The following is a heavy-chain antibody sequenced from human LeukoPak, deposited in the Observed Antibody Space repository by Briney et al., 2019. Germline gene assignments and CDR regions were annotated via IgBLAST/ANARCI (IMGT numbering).Heavy chain of an antibody. Sequence: SETLSLTCTVSGYSISSGYYWGWIRQPPGKGLEWIGSIYHSGSTYYNPSLKSRVTISVDTSKNQFSLKLSSVTAADTAVYYCARIPNAFDIWGQGTMVTVSS. CDR1: GYSISSGYY. J-gene: IGHJ3*02. V-gene: IGHV4-38-2*02. CDR3: ARIPNAFDI. CDR2: IYHSGST.